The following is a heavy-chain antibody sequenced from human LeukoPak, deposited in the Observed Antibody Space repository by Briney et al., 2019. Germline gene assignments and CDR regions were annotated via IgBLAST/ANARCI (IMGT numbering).Heavy chain of an antibody. CDR3: AKGPTYSSSSLFDY. CDR2: ISWNGGTI. J-gene: IGHJ4*02. V-gene: IGHV3-9*03. Sequence: SLRLSCAASGFTFHDYAMHWVRQAPGKGLEWISGISWNGGTIDYADSVKGRFTISRDNAKNSLYLHMNSLRPEDMALYYCAKGPTYSSSSLFDYWGQGILVAVSS. D-gene: IGHD6-6*01. CDR1: GFTFHDYA.